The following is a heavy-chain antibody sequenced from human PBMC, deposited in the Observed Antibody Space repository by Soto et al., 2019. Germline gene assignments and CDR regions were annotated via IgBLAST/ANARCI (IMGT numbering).Heavy chain of an antibody. CDR3: VKVRFGYYYDTTGYFDY. CDR1: GFIFSDFA. CDR2: INSHGGSA. D-gene: IGHD3-22*01. J-gene: IGHJ4*02. Sequence: GGSLRLTCSASGFIFSDFAMHWVRQPPGKGLEYVSGINSHGGSAYHADSVKGRFTVSRDNSKNTLYLQMTSLRPEDTAVYYCVKVRFGYYYDTTGYFDYWGQGTLVTVSS. V-gene: IGHV3-64D*06.